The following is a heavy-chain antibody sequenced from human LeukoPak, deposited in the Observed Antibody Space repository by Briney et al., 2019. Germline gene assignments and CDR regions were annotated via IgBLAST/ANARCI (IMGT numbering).Heavy chain of an antibody. D-gene: IGHD5-18*01. V-gene: IGHV4-4*07. J-gene: IGHJ4*02. CDR1: GGSISYYY. CDR2: IYTSGRT. CDR3: AREPRHTAMGLFDY. Sequence: KASETLSLTCTVSGGSISYYYWNWIRQPAGKGLEWIGRIYTSGRTYYNPSLKSRVTISVDTSKNQFSLKLSSVTAADTAVYYCAREPRHTAMGLFDYWGQGTLVTVSS.